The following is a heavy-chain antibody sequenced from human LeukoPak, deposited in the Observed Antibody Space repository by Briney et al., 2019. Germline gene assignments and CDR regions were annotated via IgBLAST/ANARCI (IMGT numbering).Heavy chain of an antibody. CDR3: ARENYDISTGYSYYFDY. V-gene: IGHV3-48*03. J-gene: IGHJ4*02. CDR1: GFTFSSYE. CDR2: ISSSGSTI. Sequence: PGGSLRLSCAASGFTFSSYEMNWVRQAPGKGLEWVSYISSSGSTIYYADSVKGRFTISRDNAKNSLYLQMNSLRAEDTAVYYCARENYDISTGYSYYFDYWGQGTLVTVSS. D-gene: IGHD3-9*01.